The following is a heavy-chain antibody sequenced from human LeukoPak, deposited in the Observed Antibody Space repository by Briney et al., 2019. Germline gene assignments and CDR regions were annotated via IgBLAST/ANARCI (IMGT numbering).Heavy chain of an antibody. J-gene: IGHJ4*02. D-gene: IGHD3-3*01. Sequence: SETLSLTCAVYGGSFSGYYWSWIRQPPGTGLEWIGEINHSGSTNYNPSLKSRVTISVDTSKNQFSLKLSSVAAADTAVYYCARGSVSRITIFGVVTRGGAFDYWGQGTLVTVSS. CDR2: INHSGST. CDR1: GGSFSGYY. CDR3: ARGSVSRITIFGVVTRGGAFDY. V-gene: IGHV4-34*01.